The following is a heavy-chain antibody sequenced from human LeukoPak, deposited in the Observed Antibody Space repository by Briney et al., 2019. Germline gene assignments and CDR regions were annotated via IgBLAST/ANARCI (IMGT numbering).Heavy chain of an antibody. Sequence: PGGSLRLSCAASGFIFSNYGMHWVCQTPGKGLEWVTFIKSDGSEKDYADSVKGRFTISRDNSKSTLYLQMNSLRAEDMALYHCVKEVSFGEMGGDIWGQGTLVTVSS. CDR2: IKSDGSEK. CDR3: VKEVSFGEMGGDI. J-gene: IGHJ4*02. V-gene: IGHV3-30*02. D-gene: IGHD3-16*01. CDR1: GFIFSNYG.